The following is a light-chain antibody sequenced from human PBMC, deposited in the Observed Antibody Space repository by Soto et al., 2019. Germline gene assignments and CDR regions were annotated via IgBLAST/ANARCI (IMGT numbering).Light chain of an antibody. V-gene: IGKV1-5*03. CDR2: KAS. CDR3: QQYDSYPWT. Sequence: DIQMTQSPSTLSASVGDRVTITCRASQPISSWLAWYQQTPGKAPKVLIYKASSLGSGVPSRFSGSGSGTDFTLTISSLHPEDFATYYCQQYDSYPWTFGQGSKVDI. J-gene: IGKJ1*01. CDR1: QPISSW.